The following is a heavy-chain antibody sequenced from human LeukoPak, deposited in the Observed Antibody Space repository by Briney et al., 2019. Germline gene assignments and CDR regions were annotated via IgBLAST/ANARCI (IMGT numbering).Heavy chain of an antibody. J-gene: IGHJ4*02. V-gene: IGHV4-59*01. CDR3: ARGVGATHFDY. D-gene: IGHD1-26*01. Sequence: SETLSLTCTVSGGSINSYYWSWIRQPPGKGLEWIGYIYYSGSTNYNPSLESRVTISVDTSKNQFSLKVTSVTAADTAVYYCARGVGATHFDYWGQGTLVTVSS. CDR2: IYYSGST. CDR1: GGSINSYY.